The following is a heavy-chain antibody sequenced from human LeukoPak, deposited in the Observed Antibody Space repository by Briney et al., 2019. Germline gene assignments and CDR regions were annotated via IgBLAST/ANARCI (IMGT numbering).Heavy chain of an antibody. J-gene: IGHJ5*02. CDR2: IRGDGGST. CDR3: AKDRYSGSFDP. CDR1: GFSVSNNY. D-gene: IGHD1-26*01. V-gene: IGHV3-43*02. Sequence: GGSLRLSCAASGFSVSNNYMSWVRQAPGKGLEWVSLIRGDGGSTYYADSVKGRFTISRDNSKNSLYLQMNSLRTEDTALYYCAKDRYSGSFDPWGQGTLVTVSS.